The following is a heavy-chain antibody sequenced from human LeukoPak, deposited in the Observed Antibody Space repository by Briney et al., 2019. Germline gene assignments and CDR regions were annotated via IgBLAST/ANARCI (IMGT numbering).Heavy chain of an antibody. CDR3: ARNSLGYYYYGMDV. V-gene: IGHV4-30-4*08. CDR1: GVPISSGGYY. J-gene: IGHJ6*02. D-gene: IGHD3-10*01. CDR2: IYNSGST. Sequence: SETLSLTCTVSGVPISSGGYYWSWIRQHPGKGLEWIGYIYNSGSTYYNPSLKSRVTISVDTSKNQFSLKLSSVTAADTAVYYCARNSLGYYYYGMDVWGQGTTVTVSS.